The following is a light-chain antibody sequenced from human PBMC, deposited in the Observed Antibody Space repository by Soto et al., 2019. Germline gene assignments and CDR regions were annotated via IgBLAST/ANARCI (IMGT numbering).Light chain of an antibody. V-gene: IGLV1-44*01. CDR1: RSNIGGNA. CDR2: AND. Sequence: QSVLTQPPSMSGTPGQRVTISCSGSRSNIGGNAVTWYQQVPGTAPKLLIYANDQRPSGVSDRFSGSKSATSASLAISGLQSEDEADYYCAVLDDNLKGLFGGGTKRTVL. J-gene: IGLJ2*01. CDR3: AVLDDNLKGL.